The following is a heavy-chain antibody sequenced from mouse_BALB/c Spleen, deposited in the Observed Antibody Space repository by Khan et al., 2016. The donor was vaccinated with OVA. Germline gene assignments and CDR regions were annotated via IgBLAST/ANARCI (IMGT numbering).Heavy chain of an antibody. J-gene: IGHJ2*01. CDR2: IYPYNDDT. CDR3: ARNYGYDVYFDY. CDR1: GYTFTSYV. D-gene: IGHD2-14*01. V-gene: IGHV1S136*01. Sequence: EVQLQESGPELVKPGASVKMSCKASGYTFTSYVMHWVRQKPGQGLEWIGYIYPYNDDTKYNEKIKGKATLTSEKSSSTAYMELTSLTSEDSAVYYGARNYGYDVYFDYWGQGTTLTVSS.